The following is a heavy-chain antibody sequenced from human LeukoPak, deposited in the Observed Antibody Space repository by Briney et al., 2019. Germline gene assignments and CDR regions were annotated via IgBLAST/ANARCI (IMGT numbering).Heavy chain of an antibody. V-gene: IGHV3-23*01. CDR2: ISGSGDNT. D-gene: IGHD5-18*01. Sequence: PGGSLRLSCAASGFSFSSYAMNWVRQAPGKGLERVSTISGSGDNTYYTDSVKGRFTISRDNAKNTPYLQMNSLRAEDTAVYFCVNGYTYGQYWGQGTLVTVSS. CDR1: GFSFSSYA. CDR3: VNGYTYGQY. J-gene: IGHJ4*02.